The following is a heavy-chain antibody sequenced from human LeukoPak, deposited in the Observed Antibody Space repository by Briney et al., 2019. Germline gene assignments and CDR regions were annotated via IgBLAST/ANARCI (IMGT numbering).Heavy chain of an antibody. CDR3: AGIAGYSYGHSVWRFDY. D-gene: IGHD5-18*01. Sequence: SETLSLTCTVSGGSISSYYWSWIRQPAGKGLEWIGSIYYSGSTYYNPSLKSRVTISVDTSKNQFSLKLSSVTAADTAVYYCAGIAGYSYGHSVWRFDYWGQGTLVTVSS. V-gene: IGHV4-59*05. CDR1: GGSISSYY. CDR2: IYYSGST. J-gene: IGHJ4*02.